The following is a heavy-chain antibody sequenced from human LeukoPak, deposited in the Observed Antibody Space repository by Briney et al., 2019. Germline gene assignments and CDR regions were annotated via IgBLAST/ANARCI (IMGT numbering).Heavy chain of an antibody. V-gene: IGHV4-59*08. J-gene: IGHJ4*02. D-gene: IGHD3-10*01. CDR2: IYYSGST. Sequence: SETLSLTCTVSGGSISSYYWSWIRQPPGKGLEWTGYIYYSGSTNYNPSLKSRVTISTDMSKNQISLKLSSVTAADTAVYYCARQTFGVLYFDSWGQGTLVAVST. CDR1: GGSISSYY. CDR3: ARQTFGVLYFDS.